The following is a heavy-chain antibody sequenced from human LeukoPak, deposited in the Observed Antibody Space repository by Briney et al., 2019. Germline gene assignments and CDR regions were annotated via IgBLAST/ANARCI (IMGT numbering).Heavy chain of an antibody. CDR1: GITLSNYG. V-gene: IGHV3-23*01. CDR2: LSGSAGGT. J-gene: IGHJ4*02. CDR3: ARRGFVIRSLLLVGFHKEAYYFDY. D-gene: IGHD2-21*01. Sequence: PGGSLRLSCAVSGITLSNYGMSWVRQAPGKGLEWVAGLSGSAGGTKYADPVKGRFTISRDNAKNTLYLQMSSLRAEATAVYFCARRGFVIRSLLLVGFHKEAYYFDYWGQGALVTVSS.